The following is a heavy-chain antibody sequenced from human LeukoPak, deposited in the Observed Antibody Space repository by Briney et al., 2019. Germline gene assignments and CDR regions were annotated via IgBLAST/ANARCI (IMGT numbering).Heavy chain of an antibody. Sequence: GGSLRLSCVASGLTFGNYGMNWVRQAPGKGLEWVSSIGGGGSTTYYADSVRGRFTISRDNSKNSMYLQMSSLRAGDTAIYYCAEVESSYCRIWGQGTLVTVSS. CDR1: GLTFGNYG. D-gene: IGHD3-10*01. J-gene: IGHJ4*02. CDR3: AEVESSYCRI. CDR2: IGGGGSTT. V-gene: IGHV3-23*01.